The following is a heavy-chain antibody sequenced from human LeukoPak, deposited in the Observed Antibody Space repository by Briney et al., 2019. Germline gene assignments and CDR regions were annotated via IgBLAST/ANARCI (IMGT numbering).Heavy chain of an antibody. D-gene: IGHD3-22*01. Sequence: GASVKVSCKASGYTFTSYYMHWVRQAPGQGLEWMGIINPSGGSTSYAQKFQGRVTMTRDMSTSTVYMELSSLRSEDTAVYYCARRVGYDSSGYEFDYWGQGTLVTVSS. CDR2: INPSGGST. CDR3: ARRVGYDSSGYEFDY. J-gene: IGHJ4*02. V-gene: IGHV1-46*01. CDR1: GYTFTSYY.